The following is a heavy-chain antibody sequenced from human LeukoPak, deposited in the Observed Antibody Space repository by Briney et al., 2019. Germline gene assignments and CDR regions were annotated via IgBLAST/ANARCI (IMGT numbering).Heavy chain of an antibody. J-gene: IGHJ6*03. V-gene: IGHV1-2*02. D-gene: IGHD6-13*01. CDR1: GYTFTGYY. Sequence: ASVKVSCKASGYTFTGYYMHWVRQAPGQGLEWMGWINPNSGGTNYAQKFQGRVTITADKSTSTAYMELSSLRSEDTAVYYCARDPPGIGSLGYYYYMDVWGKGTTVTVSS. CDR3: ARDPPGIGSLGYYYYMDV. CDR2: INPNSGGT.